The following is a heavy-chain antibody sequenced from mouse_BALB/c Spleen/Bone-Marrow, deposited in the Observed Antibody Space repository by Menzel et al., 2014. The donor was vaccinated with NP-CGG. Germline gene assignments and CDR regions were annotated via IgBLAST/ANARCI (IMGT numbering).Heavy chain of an antibody. Sequence: EVHLVASGASLVRSGASVKLSCTASGFNIKDYYMHWVKQRPEQGLEWIGWIDPENGDTEYAPKFQGKATMTADTSSNTAYLQLSSLTSVDTAVYYCNEGYGNYGYWGQGTTLTVSS. D-gene: IGHD2-10*02. CDR1: GFNIKDYY. V-gene: IGHV14-4*02. J-gene: IGHJ2*01. CDR3: NEGYGNYGY. CDR2: IDPENGDT.